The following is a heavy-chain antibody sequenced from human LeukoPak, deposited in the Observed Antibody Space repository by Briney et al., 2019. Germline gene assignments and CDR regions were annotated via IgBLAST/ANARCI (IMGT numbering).Heavy chain of an antibody. V-gene: IGHV4-34*01. CDR1: GGSFSGYY. CDR3: AREAVYYDSSGYWKPNTFDY. Sequence: SETLSLTCAGYGGSFSGYYWRWIRQPPGKGLEGIGEINHSGSTNYNPSLKSRVTISVDTSKNQFSLKLSSVTAADTAVYYCAREAVYYDSSGYWKPNTFDYWGQGTLVTVSS. CDR2: INHSGST. J-gene: IGHJ4*02. D-gene: IGHD3-22*01.